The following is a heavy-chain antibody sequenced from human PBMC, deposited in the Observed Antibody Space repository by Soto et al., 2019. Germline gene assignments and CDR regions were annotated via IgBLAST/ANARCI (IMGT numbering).Heavy chain of an antibody. CDR3: ARDPLGGEYYGSQRYYGMDV. Sequence: PSETLSLTCTVSGASIRSTDYYWSWIRQAPGKGLEWIGYVYYTGSTYYNPSLKSRVTISVDTSKKQFSLKLSSVTAADTAVYYCARDPLGGEYYGSQRYYGMDVWGQGTTVTVSS. V-gene: IGHV4-30-4*01. J-gene: IGHJ6*02. D-gene: IGHD3-10*01. CDR2: VYYTGST. CDR1: GASIRSTDYY.